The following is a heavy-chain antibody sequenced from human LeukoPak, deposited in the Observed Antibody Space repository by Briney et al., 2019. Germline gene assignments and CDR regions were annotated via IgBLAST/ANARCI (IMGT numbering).Heavy chain of an antibody. J-gene: IGHJ4*02. CDR2: ISGRGGSR. CDR3: AKDRVVGDTAMVMDY. CDR1: GFNFSTYG. D-gene: IGHD5-18*01. Sequence: PGGSLRLSCAASGFNFSTYGMSWVRQAPGKGLEWVSSISGRGGSRYYADSVKGRFTISRDNSKNTLYLQMNSLRADDTAVYFCAKDRVVGDTAMVMDYGGQGTLVAVS. V-gene: IGHV3-23*01.